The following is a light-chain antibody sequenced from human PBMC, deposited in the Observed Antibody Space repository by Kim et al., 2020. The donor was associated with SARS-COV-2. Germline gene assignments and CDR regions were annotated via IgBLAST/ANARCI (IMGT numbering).Light chain of an antibody. CDR3: QQYYSTPGT. CDR2: WAS. V-gene: IGKV4-1*01. J-gene: IGKJ2*01. Sequence: DIVMTQSPDSLAVSLGERATINCKYSQSVLYSSNNKNYLAWYQQKPGQPPKLLIYWASTRESGVPDRFSGSGSGTDFTLTISSLQAEDVAVYYCQQYYSTPGTFGQGTKLEI. CDR1: QSVLYSSNNKNY.